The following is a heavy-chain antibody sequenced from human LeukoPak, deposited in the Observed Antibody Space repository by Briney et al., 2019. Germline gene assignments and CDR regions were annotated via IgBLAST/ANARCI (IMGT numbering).Heavy chain of an antibody. CDR1: GFTFSSYS. CDR2: ISGSSSYI. CDR3: ARDRSTMVRGAHYFDY. Sequence: PGGSLRLSCAASGFTFSSYSMNWVRQAPGKGLEWVSSISGSSSYIYYADSVKGRFTISRDNAKNSLYLQMNSLRAEDTAVYYCARDRSTMVRGAHYFDYWGQGTLVTVSS. V-gene: IGHV3-21*01. D-gene: IGHD3-10*01. J-gene: IGHJ4*02.